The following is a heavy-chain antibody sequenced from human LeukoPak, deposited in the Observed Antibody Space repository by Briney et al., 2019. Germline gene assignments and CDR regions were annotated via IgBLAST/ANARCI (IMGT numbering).Heavy chain of an antibody. Sequence: GASVKVSCKASGYTLTAYYLHWVRQAPGQGLEWMGRINPNRGGTTYAQKFQGRVTMTRDTSIGTAYMELSSLRSDDTAVYYCARPYYESSGLYVDAFDIWGQGTMVTVSS. CDR1: GYTLTAYY. CDR2: INPNRGGT. V-gene: IGHV1-2*06. D-gene: IGHD3-22*01. J-gene: IGHJ3*02. CDR3: ARPYYESSGLYVDAFDI.